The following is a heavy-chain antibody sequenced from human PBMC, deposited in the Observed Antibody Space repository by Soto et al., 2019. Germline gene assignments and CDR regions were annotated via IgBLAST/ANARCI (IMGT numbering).Heavy chain of an antibody. Sequence: QPPGKGLEWIGYIYYSTSTNYNPSLKSRVTISVDTSKNQFSLKLSSVTAADTAVYYCATSTIDRYSGYGNDYWGQGTKVTVSS. CDR2: IYYSTST. V-gene: IGHV4-59*01. J-gene: IGHJ4*01. CDR3: ATSTIDRYSGYGNDY. D-gene: IGHD5-12*01.